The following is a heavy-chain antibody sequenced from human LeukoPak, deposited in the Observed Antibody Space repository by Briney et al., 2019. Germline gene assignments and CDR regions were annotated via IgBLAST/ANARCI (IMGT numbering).Heavy chain of an antibody. CDR2: ISYDGSNK. Sequence: GGSLRLSCAVSGFTFSTYGMSWVRQAPGKGLEWVAVISYDGSNKYYADSVKGRFTISRDNSKNTLYLQMNSLRAEDTAVYYCARLGLQYPYYYYYYMDVRGKGTTVTVSS. D-gene: IGHD4-11*01. CDR3: ARLGLQYPYYYYYYMDV. J-gene: IGHJ6*03. V-gene: IGHV3-30*03. CDR1: GFTFSTYG.